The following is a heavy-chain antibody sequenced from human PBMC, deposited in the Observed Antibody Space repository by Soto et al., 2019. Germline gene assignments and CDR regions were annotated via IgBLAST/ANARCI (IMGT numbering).Heavy chain of an antibody. CDR2: ISNDGRNK. CDR1: GFIFSDYG. Sequence: LRLSCTVSGFIFSDYGMRWVRQAPGKGLDWVAVISNDGRNKYFADSVKGRFTISRDNSKNTIYLQLSSLRVEDTAVYYCVKPGAATSGDWGYFDYWGQGSPVTSPQ. J-gene: IGHJ4*02. V-gene: IGHV3-30*18. D-gene: IGHD7-27*01. CDR3: VKPGAATSGDWGYFDY.